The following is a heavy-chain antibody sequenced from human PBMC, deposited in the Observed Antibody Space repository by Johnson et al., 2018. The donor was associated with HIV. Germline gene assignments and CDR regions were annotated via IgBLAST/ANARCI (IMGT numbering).Heavy chain of an antibody. CDR2: ISSSGSTK. CDR1: GFTFSDYY. D-gene: IGHD3-3*01. V-gene: IGHV3-11*04. J-gene: IGHJ3*02. Sequence: QVQLVESGGGLVKPGGSLRLSCAVSGFTFSDYYMSWIRQAPGKGLEWVSYISSSGSTKYYADSVKGRFTISRDNSKNTFDLQMTSLGVEDTAVYYCAKGLTFFGVAMINAPLDSWGQGTMVTVSS. CDR3: AKGLTFFGVAMINAPLDS.